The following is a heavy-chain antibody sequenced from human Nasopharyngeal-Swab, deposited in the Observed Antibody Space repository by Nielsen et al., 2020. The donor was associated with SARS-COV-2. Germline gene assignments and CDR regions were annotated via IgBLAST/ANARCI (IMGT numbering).Heavy chain of an antibody. Sequence: GESLKISCAASGFTFSSYAMSWVRQAPGRGLEWVSAISGSGGSTYYADSVKGWFTISRDNSKNTLDLQMNSLRAEDTAVYYCAKDTYYDSSGYFLFGYAFDIWGQGTMVTVSS. CDR1: GFTFSSYA. CDR3: AKDTYYDSSGYFLFGYAFDI. CDR2: ISGSGGST. D-gene: IGHD3-22*01. J-gene: IGHJ3*02. V-gene: IGHV3-23*01.